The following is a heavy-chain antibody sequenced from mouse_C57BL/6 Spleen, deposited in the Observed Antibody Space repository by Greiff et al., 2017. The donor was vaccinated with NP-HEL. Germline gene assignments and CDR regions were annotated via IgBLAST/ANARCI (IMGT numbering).Heavy chain of an antibody. V-gene: IGHV1-69*01. CDR3: ARRTAQAPMDY. D-gene: IGHD3-2*02. CDR1: GYTFTSYW. J-gene: IGHJ4*01. Sequence: QVQLKQPGAELVMPGASVKLSCKASGYTFTSYWMHWVKQRPGQGLEWIGEIDPSDSYTNYNQKFKGKSTLTVDKSSSTAYMQLSSLTSEDSAVYYCARRTAQAPMDYWGQGTSVTVSS. CDR2: IDPSDSYT.